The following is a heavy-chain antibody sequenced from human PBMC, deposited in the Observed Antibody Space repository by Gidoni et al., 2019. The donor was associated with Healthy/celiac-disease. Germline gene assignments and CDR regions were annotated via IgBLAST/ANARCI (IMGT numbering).Heavy chain of an antibody. D-gene: IGHD2-15*01. J-gene: IGHJ3*02. CDR1: GGSISSGGYS. CDR2: IYHSGST. CDR3: ARGKGYCSGGSCPEADAFDI. V-gene: IGHV4-30-2*01. Sequence: QLQLQESGSGLVKPSQTLSLTCAVSGGSISSGGYSWSWLRQPPGKGLEWIGYIYHSGSTYYNPSLKSRVTISVDRSKNQFSLKLSSVTAADTAVYYCARGKGYCSGGSCPEADAFDIWGQGTMVTVSS.